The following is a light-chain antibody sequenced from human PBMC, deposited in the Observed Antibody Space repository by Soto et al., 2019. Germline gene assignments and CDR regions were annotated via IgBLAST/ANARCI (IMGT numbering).Light chain of an antibody. CDR1: QSVSSY. J-gene: IGKJ5*01. Sequence: EVVLTQSQVTMSLSPGERATISCRASQSVSSYLAWYQQKPGQAPRLLIYDVSNRATGIPARFSGSGSGTDFTLTISSLEPEDFAVYYCQQRNYWQVTFGQGTRLEIK. CDR2: DVS. V-gene: IGKV3-11*01. CDR3: QQRNYWQVT.